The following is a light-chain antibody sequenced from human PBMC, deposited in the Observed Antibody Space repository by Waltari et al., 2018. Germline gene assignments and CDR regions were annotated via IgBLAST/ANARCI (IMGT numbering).Light chain of an antibody. CDR1: SKDVGANAY. J-gene: IGLJ3*02. Sequence: QSALSQPASVSGSPVQSVTISSTGTSKDVGANAYASWYQQHPGRAPKLMIYDVRQRSSGVSNRFSGSRAGNTASLTISGLQTEDEADYYCTAYTTSATLVFGGGTRLTVL. V-gene: IGLV2-14*03. CDR3: TAYTTSATLV. CDR2: DVR.